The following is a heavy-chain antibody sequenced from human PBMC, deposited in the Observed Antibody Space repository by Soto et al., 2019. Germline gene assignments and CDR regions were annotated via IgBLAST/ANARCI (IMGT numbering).Heavy chain of an antibody. D-gene: IGHD1-1*01. J-gene: IGHJ6*02. CDR2: INHAGST. V-gene: IGHV4-34*02. CDR3: ARQSGTAYRYGMDI. Sequence: QMQLQQWGAGLLKASETLSLTCSVSGGSFSGYYLAWIRQPPGKGLEWIGEINHAGSTKYHPSLKXXVRXSVDLSHTHFSLRLSSVPAADTAVYFCARQSGTAYRYGMDIWGQGTTVTVSS. CDR1: GGSFSGYY.